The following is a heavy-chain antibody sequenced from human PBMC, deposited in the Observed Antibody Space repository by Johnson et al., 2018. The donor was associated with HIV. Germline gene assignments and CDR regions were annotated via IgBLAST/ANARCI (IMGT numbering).Heavy chain of an antibody. Sequence: VQLVESGGGLVQPGGSLRLSCAASGFTVSSNYMSWVRQAPGKGLEWVSVIYSGGSTYYADSVKGRFTISRDNSKNTLYLQMNSLRAEDTAVYYCAKVHIPARWSAAFDIWGRGTLVTVSS. CDR2: IYSGGST. J-gene: IGHJ3*02. CDR3: AKVHIPARWSAAFDI. D-gene: IGHD6-6*01. CDR1: GFTVSSNY. V-gene: IGHV3-66*01.